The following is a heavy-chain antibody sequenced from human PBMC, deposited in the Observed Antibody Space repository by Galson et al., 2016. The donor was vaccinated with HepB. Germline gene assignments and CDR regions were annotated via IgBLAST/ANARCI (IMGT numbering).Heavy chain of an antibody. CDR1: GFTFSDYW. J-gene: IGHJ4*02. CDR3: GAFRGDSSGYGEY. D-gene: IGHD5-18*01. V-gene: IGHV3-7*02. Sequence: SLRLSCAASGFTFSDYWMSWVRQAPGKGLEWVANIKHDGSQKTYVDSVKGRFTISRENARNTVYLQMNSLTAEDTAVYYCGAFRGDSSGYGEYWSQGTLVTVSS. CDR2: IKHDGSQK.